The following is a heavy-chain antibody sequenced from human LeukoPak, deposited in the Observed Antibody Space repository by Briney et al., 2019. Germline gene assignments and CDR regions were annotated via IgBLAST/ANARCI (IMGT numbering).Heavy chain of an antibody. CDR1: GFTFSSYW. D-gene: IGHD3-10*01. CDR2: IKQDGSEK. CDR3: ARDSRSDELWFGESGAFDI. Sequence: HTGGSLRLSCAASGFTFSSYWMSWVRQAPGKGLEWVANIKQDGSEKYYVDSVKGRFTISRDNSKNTLYLQMNSLRAEDTAVYYCARDSRSDELWFGESGAFDIWGQGTMVTVSS. V-gene: IGHV3-7*01. J-gene: IGHJ3*02.